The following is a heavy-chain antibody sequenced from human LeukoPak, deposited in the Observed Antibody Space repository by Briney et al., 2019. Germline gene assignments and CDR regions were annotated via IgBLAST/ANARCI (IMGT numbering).Heavy chain of an antibody. Sequence: GGSLRLSCAASGFTFSDYYMSWIRQAPGRGLEWVSYISSSSSYTNYADSVKGRFTISRDNAKNSLYLQMNRLRAEDTAVYYCAREGGEVQGYFDYWGQGTLVTVSS. D-gene: IGHD1-26*01. CDR1: GFTFSDYY. CDR3: AREGGEVQGYFDY. CDR2: ISSSSSYT. J-gene: IGHJ4*02. V-gene: IGHV3-11*06.